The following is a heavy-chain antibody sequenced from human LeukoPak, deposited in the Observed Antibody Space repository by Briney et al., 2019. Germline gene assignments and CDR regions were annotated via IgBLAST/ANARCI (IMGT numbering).Heavy chain of an antibody. CDR3: ARVGYCRSTSCRSQK. J-gene: IGHJ4*02. CDR1: GFTFSSYS. Sequence: SGGSLRLSCAASGFTFSSYSMNWVRQAPGKGLEWVSYISSSSSTIYYADSVKGRFTISRDNAKNSLYLQMNSLRAEDTAVYYCARVGYCRSTSCRSQKWGQGTLVTVSS. CDR2: ISSSSSTI. D-gene: IGHD2-2*01. V-gene: IGHV3-48*01.